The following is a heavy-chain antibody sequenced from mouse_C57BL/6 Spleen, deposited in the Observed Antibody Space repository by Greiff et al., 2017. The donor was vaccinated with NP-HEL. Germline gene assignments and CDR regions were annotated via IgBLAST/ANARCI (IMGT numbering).Heavy chain of an antibody. D-gene: IGHD1-2*01. CDR2: ISYSGRT. CDR3: ARTARIKY. J-gene: IGHJ2*01. Sequence: EVMLVESGPGLVKPSQSLSLTCSVPGYSITSGYGWNWIRQFPGNKLEWMGYISYSGRTNYNPSLKSRISITRDTSKNQFFLQLNSVTTEDTATYYCARTARIKYWGQGTTLIVSS. CDR1: GYSITSGYG. V-gene: IGHV3-2*02.